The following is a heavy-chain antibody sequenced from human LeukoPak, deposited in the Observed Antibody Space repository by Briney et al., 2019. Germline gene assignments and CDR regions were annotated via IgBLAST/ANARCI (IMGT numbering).Heavy chain of an antibody. V-gene: IGHV3-30*18. J-gene: IGHJ4*02. Sequence: QPGGSLRLSCAASGFIFSNYGMHWVRQAPGKGLEWVAVILHDGSNTYYADSVKGRFTISRDNSKNTLYLQMNSLRVEDTAVYYCAKDYRVEYSGSFDYRGQGTLVTVSS. CDR3: AKDYRVEYSGSFDY. CDR1: GFIFSNYG. D-gene: IGHD1-26*01. CDR2: ILHDGSNT.